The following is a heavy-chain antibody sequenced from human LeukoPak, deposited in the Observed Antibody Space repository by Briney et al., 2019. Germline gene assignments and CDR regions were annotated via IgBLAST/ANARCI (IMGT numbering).Heavy chain of an antibody. CDR3: ARSPRKTYYYDSSGYCFDY. D-gene: IGHD3-22*01. CDR2: IYYSGST. V-gene: IGHV4-61*01. J-gene: IGHJ4*02. CDR1: GGSVSSGSYY. Sequence: PSETLSLTCTVSGGSVSSGSYYWSWIRQPPGKELEWIGYIYYSGSTNYNPSLKSRVTISVDTSKNQFSLKLSSVTAADTAVYYCARSPRKTYYYDSSGYCFDYWGQGTLVTVSS.